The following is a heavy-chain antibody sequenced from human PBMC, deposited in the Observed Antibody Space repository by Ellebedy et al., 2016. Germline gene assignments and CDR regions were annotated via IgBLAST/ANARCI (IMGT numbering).Heavy chain of an antibody. CDR2: IRGSGDNT. D-gene: IGHD3-16*01. J-gene: IGHJ4*02. CDR3: AKSFPDSPND. V-gene: IGHV3-23*01. Sequence: GGSLRLSCAASGFTFSNYGMSWVRQAPGKGLEWVSHIRGSGDNTYYADSVKGRFTISRDNSENTLHLQMNGLRADDTAIYYCAKSFPDSPNDWGQGTLVTVSS. CDR1: GFTFSNYG.